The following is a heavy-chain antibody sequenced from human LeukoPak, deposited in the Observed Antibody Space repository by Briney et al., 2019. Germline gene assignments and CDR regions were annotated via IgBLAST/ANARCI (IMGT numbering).Heavy chain of an antibody. J-gene: IGHJ6*03. D-gene: IGHD6-13*01. Sequence: SETLSLTCTVSGGSISTYYWSWIRQPPGKGLEWIGYVYYSGSTNYNPSLMSRVTISVDTSENQFSLKLNSVTAADTAMYYCARAAAAAPWYYYYMDVWGKGTTVTVSS. CDR2: VYYSGST. V-gene: IGHV4-59*01. CDR3: ARAAAAAPWYYYYMDV. CDR1: GGSISTYY.